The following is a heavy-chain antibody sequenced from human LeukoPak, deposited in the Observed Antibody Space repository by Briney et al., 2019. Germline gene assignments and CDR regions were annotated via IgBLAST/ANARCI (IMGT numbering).Heavy chain of an antibody. CDR3: TTGLDSSGWLDAFDI. CDR1: GFTFSNAW. Sequence: PGGSLRLSCAASGFTFSNAWMSWVRQAPGKGLEWVGRIKSKTDGGTTDYAAPVKGRFTISRDDSKNTLYLQMNSLKTEDTAVYYCTTGLDSSGWLDAFDIWGQGTMVTVSS. V-gene: IGHV3-15*01. J-gene: IGHJ3*02. CDR2: IKSKTDGGTT. D-gene: IGHD6-19*01.